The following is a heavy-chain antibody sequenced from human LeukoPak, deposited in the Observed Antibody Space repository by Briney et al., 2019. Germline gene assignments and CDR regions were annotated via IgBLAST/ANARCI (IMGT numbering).Heavy chain of an antibody. J-gene: IGHJ4*02. V-gene: IGHV4-59*01. Sequence: SETLSLTCTVSGGSISSYYWSWIRQPPGKGLEWIGYIYYSGSTNYNPSLKSRVTISVDTSKNQFSLKLSSVTAADTAVYYCARVSIGSGSYRSGYYFDYWGQGTLVTVSS. CDR2: IYYSGST. D-gene: IGHD3-10*01. CDR1: GGSISSYY. CDR3: ARVSIGSGSYRSGYYFDY.